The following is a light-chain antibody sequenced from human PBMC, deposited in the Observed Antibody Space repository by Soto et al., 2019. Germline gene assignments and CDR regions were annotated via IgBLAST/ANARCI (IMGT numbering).Light chain of an antibody. CDR1: PGISSW. Sequence: DIQMTQSPSSVSASVGDRVTITCRASPGISSWLAWYQQKPGKAHKLLIYAESSLQSGVPSRFSGSGSATDFTLTISSLQPQDFATYYFQHANSFPLTFGGGNKVEIK. CDR3: QHANSFPLT. CDR2: AES. V-gene: IGKV1-12*01. J-gene: IGKJ4*01.